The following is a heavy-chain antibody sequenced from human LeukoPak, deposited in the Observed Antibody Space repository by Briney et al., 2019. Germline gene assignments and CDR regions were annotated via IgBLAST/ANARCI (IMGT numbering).Heavy chain of an antibody. J-gene: IGHJ4*02. D-gene: IGHD3-10*01. CDR2: IYPGDSDT. V-gene: IGHV5-51*01. Sequence: GESLKISCKGSGYSFTSYWIGWVRQMPGKGLEWMGIIYPGDSDTRYSPSFQGQVTISADKSISTAYLQWSSLKASDTAMYYCARRITMVRGVIGYDYWGQGTLVTVPS. CDR1: GYSFTSYW. CDR3: ARRITMVRGVIGYDY.